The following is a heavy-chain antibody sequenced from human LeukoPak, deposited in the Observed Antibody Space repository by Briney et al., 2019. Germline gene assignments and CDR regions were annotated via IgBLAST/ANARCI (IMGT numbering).Heavy chain of an antibody. CDR2: IYYSGSS. CDR1: SGSISSYY. D-gene: IGHD3-10*01. J-gene: IGHJ4*02. Sequence: ASVTLSLTCTVSSGSISSYYWSWIRQPPGKGLEWIGYIYYSGSSNYNPSLKSRVTMSVDTSKKQFSLRVSSVTAADTAVYYCARTEYYFDHWGQGTLVTVSS. CDR3: ARTEYYFDH. V-gene: IGHV4-59*01.